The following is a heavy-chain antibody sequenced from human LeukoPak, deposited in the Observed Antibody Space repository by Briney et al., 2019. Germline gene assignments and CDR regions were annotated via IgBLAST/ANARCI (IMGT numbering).Heavy chain of an antibody. D-gene: IGHD2-2*01. J-gene: IGHJ4*02. CDR3: ASLFVVVPAAKGRYSDY. CDR1: GFTFSNYA. V-gene: IGHV3-23*01. CDR2: ISGSGDNT. Sequence: GGSLRLSRAASGFTFSNYAMTWVRQAPGKGLEWVSSISGSGDNTYSADSVKGRFTISRDNAKNTLYLQMNSLRAEDTAVYYCASLFVVVPAAKGRYSDYWGQGTLVTVSS.